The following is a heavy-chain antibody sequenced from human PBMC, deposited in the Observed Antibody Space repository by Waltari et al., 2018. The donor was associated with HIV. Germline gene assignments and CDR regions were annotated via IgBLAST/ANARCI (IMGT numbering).Heavy chain of an antibody. CDR1: GFNFSSYA. J-gene: IGHJ4*02. CDR2: IGHDATIQ. V-gene: IGHV3-33*01. Sequence: QVQLVESGGGVVQPGKSLRLSCAASGFNFSSYAMHWVRQATGKGLECVAVIGHDATIQYYADSVQGRFTISRDNSKNTLYLQMNSLRAEDTALYYCARDSPAFSRGTEELDYWGQGTLVTVSS. D-gene: IGHD2-2*01. CDR3: ARDSPAFSRGTEELDY.